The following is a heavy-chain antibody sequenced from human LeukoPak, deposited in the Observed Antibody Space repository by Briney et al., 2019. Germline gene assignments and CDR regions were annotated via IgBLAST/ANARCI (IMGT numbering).Heavy chain of an antibody. CDR1: GGSISSGGYY. CDR2: IYHSGNT. J-gene: IGHJ3*02. V-gene: IGHV4-30-2*01. CDR3: ARLDGGNAFDI. D-gene: IGHD4-23*01. Sequence: SETLSLTCTVSGGSISSGGYYWSWIRQPPGKGLEWIGYIYHSGNTYYSPSLKSRVTISVDRSKNQFSLTLSSVTAADTAVYYCARLDGGNAFDIWGQGTMVTVSS.